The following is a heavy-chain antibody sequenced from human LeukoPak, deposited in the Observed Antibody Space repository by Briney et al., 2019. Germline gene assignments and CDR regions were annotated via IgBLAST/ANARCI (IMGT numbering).Heavy chain of an antibody. CDR3: ARGKPVTVTPDYYSYGMDV. Sequence: GGSLRLSCAASGFTFSSYWMSWVRQAPGKGLEWVANIKQDGSEKYYVDSVKGRFTISRDNSKNTLYPQMNSLRAEDTALYYCARGKPVTVTPDYYSYGMDVWGQGTMVTVSS. CDR2: IKQDGSEK. CDR1: GFTFSSYW. D-gene: IGHD1-20*01. V-gene: IGHV3-7*03. J-gene: IGHJ6*02.